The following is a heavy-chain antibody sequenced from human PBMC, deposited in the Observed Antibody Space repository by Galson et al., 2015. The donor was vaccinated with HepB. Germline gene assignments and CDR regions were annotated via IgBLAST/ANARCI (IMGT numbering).Heavy chain of an antibody. V-gene: IGHV3-23*01. CDR1: GFTFSSYA. D-gene: IGHD1-26*01. Sequence: SLRLSCAGSGFTFSSYAMSWVRQAPGKGLEWVSGISGSGGSTDYADSVKGRFTVSRDNPKNTLFLQMNNLRAEDTAVYYCAKNPGEWELGGFDYWGQGTLVTVSS. CDR2: ISGSGGST. J-gene: IGHJ4*02. CDR3: AKNPGEWELGGFDY.